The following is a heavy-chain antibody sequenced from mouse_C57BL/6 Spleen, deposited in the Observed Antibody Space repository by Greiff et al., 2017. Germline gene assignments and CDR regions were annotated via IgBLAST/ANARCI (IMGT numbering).Heavy chain of an antibody. CDR1: GYTFTNYW. CDR3: ARENGEYFDY. Sequence: VQLVESGAELVRPGTSVKMSCKASGYTFTNYWIGWAKQRPGHGLEWIGDIYPGGGYTNYNEKFKGKATLTADKSSSTAYMQFSSLTSEDSAIYYCARENGEYFDYWGQGTTLTVSS. CDR2: IYPGGGYT. J-gene: IGHJ2*01. V-gene: IGHV1-63*01.